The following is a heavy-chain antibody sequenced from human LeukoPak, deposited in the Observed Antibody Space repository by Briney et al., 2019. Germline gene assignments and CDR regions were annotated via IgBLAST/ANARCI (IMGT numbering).Heavy chain of an antibody. V-gene: IGHV1-8*01. D-gene: IGHD6-13*01. J-gene: IGHJ6*02. CDR2: MNPNNGNT. CDR1: GYTFTSYD. CDR3: ARLASSSWPLYYYYGMDV. Sequence: ASVKVSCKASGYTFTSYDINWVRQATGQGLEWMGWMNPNNGNTGYAQKFQGRVTMTRSTSISTAYMEVSSLRSEDTAVYYCARLASSSWPLYYYYGMDVWGQGTTVTVSS.